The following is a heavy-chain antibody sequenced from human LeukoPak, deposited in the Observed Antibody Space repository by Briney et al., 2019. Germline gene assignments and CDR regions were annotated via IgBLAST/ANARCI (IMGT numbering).Heavy chain of an antibody. V-gene: IGHV1-3*01. CDR1: GYTFTSYA. Sequence: ASVKVSCKASGYTFTSYAMHWVRQAPGQRLEWMGWINAGNGNTKYSQKFQGRVTITRDTSASTAHMELSSLRSEDTAVYYCARHYYDSSGYYDRDYWGQGTLVTVSS. D-gene: IGHD3-22*01. CDR3: ARHYYDSSGYYDRDY. CDR2: INAGNGNT. J-gene: IGHJ4*02.